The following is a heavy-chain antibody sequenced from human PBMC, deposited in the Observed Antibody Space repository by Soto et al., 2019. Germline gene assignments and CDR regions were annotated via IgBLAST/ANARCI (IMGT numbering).Heavy chain of an antibody. V-gene: IGHV1-24*01. CDR1: GYTLTELS. D-gene: IGHD3-3*01. Sequence: ASVTVSCTVSGYTLTELSMHWVRPAPGKGLEWMGGFDPEDGETIYAQKFQGRVTMTEDTSTDTAYMELSSLRSEDTAVYYCATTPLYYDFWSGYYHWGQGTLVTVSS. J-gene: IGHJ4*02. CDR2: FDPEDGET. CDR3: ATTPLYYDFWSGYYH.